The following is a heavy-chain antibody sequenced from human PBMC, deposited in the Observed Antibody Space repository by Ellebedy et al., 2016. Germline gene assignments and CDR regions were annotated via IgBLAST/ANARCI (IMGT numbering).Heavy chain of an antibody. CDR1: AFTFSSYW. J-gene: IGHJ1*01. V-gene: IGHV3-7*02. Sequence: GGSLRLXXVASAFTFSSYWMSWVRQAPGKGLEWVANIKQDGSDTYYVDSVKGRFTISRDNAKNSLYLQMNSLRAEDAAVYYCASTKGYFQHWGQGTLVTVSS. CDR2: IKQDGSDT. CDR3: ASTKGYFQH.